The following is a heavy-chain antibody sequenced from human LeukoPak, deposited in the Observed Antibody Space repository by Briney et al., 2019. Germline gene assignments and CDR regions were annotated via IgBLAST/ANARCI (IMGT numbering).Heavy chain of an antibody. CDR1: GGSISSSSYY. CDR2: IYYSGIT. D-gene: IGHD3-22*01. CDR3: ARRPDYYDSSGQLDY. V-gene: IGHV4-39*01. Sequence: KPSETLSLXCTVSGGSISSSSYYWGWIRQPPGKGLEWIGSIYYSGITYYNPSLKSRVTISVDTSKNQFSLKLSSVTAADTAVYYCARRPDYYDSSGQLDYWGQGTLVTVSS. J-gene: IGHJ4*02.